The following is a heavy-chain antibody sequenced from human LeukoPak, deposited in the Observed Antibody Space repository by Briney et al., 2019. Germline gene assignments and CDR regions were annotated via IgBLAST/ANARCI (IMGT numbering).Heavy chain of an antibody. D-gene: IGHD3-3*01. V-gene: IGHV3-23*01. CDR2: ISGSGGTT. CDR3: AKGYDFWSYNWFDP. CDR1: GFTFSSYA. J-gene: IGHJ5*01. Sequence: PGESLRLSCAASGFTFSSYAMSWVRQALGKGLEWVSAISGSGGTTYYADSVKGRFTISRDNSKNTLYLQMNSLRAEDTAVYYCAKGYDFWSYNWFDPWGQGTLVTVSS.